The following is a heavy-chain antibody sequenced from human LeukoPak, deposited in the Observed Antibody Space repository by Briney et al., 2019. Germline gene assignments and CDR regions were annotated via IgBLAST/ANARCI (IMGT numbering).Heavy chain of an antibody. Sequence: ASVKVSCKASGYTFTGYYMHWVRQAPGQGLEWMGRINPHSGDTIYAQKFQGRVTMTRDTSISTAYMELSRLRSDDTAVFYCARVWLSPYFFDYWGQGTLVTVSS. CDR3: ARVWLSPYFFDY. J-gene: IGHJ4*02. CDR1: GYTFTGYY. CDR2: INPHSGDT. V-gene: IGHV1-2*06. D-gene: IGHD3-22*01.